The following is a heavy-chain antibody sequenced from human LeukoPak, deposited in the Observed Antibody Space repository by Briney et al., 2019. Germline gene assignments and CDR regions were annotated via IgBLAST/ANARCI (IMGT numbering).Heavy chain of an antibody. Sequence: SETLSLTCTVSGGSISSYYWSWIRQPPGKGLEWIGYIYYSGSTNYNPSLKSRVTISVDTSKNQFSLKLSSVTAADTAVYYCARRNDFWRNGMDVWGQGTTVTVSS. CDR1: GGSISSYY. V-gene: IGHV4-59*08. CDR2: IYYSGST. D-gene: IGHD3-3*01. CDR3: ARRNDFWRNGMDV. J-gene: IGHJ6*02.